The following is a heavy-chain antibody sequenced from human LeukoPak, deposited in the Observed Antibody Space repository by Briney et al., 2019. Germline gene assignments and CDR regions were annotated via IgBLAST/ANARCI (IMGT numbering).Heavy chain of an antibody. CDR3: ARGGGLTGLDY. D-gene: IGHD1-14*01. J-gene: IGHJ4*02. CDR2: TYYRSKWYN. V-gene: IGHV6-1*01. CDR1: GDSVSSNSAG. Sequence: SQTLSLTCAISGDSVSSNSAGWNWIRQSPSRGLEWLGRTYYRSKWYNDYAVSVKSRITINPDTSKNHFSLQLNSVIPEDTAVYYCARGGGLTGLDYWGQGTLVTVSS.